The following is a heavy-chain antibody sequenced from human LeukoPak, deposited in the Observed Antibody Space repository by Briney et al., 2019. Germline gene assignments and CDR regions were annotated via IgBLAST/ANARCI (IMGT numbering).Heavy chain of an antibody. Sequence: ASVKVSCKASGYTFTSYGISWVRQAPGQGLEWMGWIRAYNGNTNYAQKLQGGVTMTTDTSTSTAYMELRSLSSDDTAVYYCARGGPSYGSGSDAFDIWGQGTMVTVSS. J-gene: IGHJ3*02. CDR1: GYTFTSYG. CDR2: IRAYNGNT. D-gene: IGHD3-10*01. V-gene: IGHV1-18*01. CDR3: ARGGPSYGSGSDAFDI.